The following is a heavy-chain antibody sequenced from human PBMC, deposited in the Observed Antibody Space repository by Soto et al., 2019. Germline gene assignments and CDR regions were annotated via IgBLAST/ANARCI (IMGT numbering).Heavy chain of an antibody. J-gene: IGHJ3*02. D-gene: IGHD2-15*01. V-gene: IGHV5-51*01. CDR2: IYPGDSDT. Sequence: GESLKISCKGSGYSFTSYWIGWVRQMPGKGLEWMGIIYPGDSDTRYSPSFQGQVTISADKSISTAYLQWSSLKASDTAMYYCARFHTAGVLVAATFAFDIWGQGTMVTVSS. CDR1: GYSFTSYW. CDR3: ARFHTAGVLVAATFAFDI.